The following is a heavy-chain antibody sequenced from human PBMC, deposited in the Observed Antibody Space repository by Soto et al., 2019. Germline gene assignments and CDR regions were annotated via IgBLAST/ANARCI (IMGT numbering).Heavy chain of an antibody. J-gene: IGHJ3*01. D-gene: IGHD2-2*01. CDR3: VRGGEGATSAAIFDA. V-gene: IGHV3-21*06. Sequence: SLRLSCAASGFTFSAYSITWIRQSTVTGLVWFSSTSSTSSVIFYSESGRGRVTISRDKAMTSTYLQMNGLRPEDTLLYHCVRGGEGATSAAIFDAWGKGTLV. CDR2: TSSTSSVI. CDR1: GFTFSAYS.